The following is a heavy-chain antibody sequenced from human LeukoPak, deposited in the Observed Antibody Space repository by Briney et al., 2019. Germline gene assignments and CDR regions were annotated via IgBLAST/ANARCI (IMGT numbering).Heavy chain of an antibody. J-gene: IGHJ3*02. CDR1: GFTFNIYA. V-gene: IGHV3-23*01. CDR3: AKFGDSSGWYLDAFDI. D-gene: IGHD6-19*01. CDR2: ISGSGGST. Sequence: GGSLRLSCAASGFTFNIYAMSWVRQAPGKGLEWVSGISGSGGSTYYTDSVKGRFTISRDNSKNTLFLQMNSLRAEDTAVYCCAKFGDSSGWYLDAFDIWGQGTMVTVSS.